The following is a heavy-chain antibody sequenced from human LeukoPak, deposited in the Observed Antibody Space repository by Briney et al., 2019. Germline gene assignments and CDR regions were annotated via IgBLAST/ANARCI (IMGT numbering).Heavy chain of an antibody. CDR1: GVSIKDYY. V-gene: IGHV4-34*01. CDR2: ISHTEGT. Sequence: SETLSLTCGVFGVSIKDYYWSWIRQSPGKGLEGIGEISHTEGTRYNPSLESRVTMSVGTSENQLSLKLIFVTAADTAVYYCARIRCGHSGSVCYNHWGLGTLVTVSS. CDR3: ARIRCGHSGSVCYNH. D-gene: IGHD2-21*01. J-gene: IGHJ4*02.